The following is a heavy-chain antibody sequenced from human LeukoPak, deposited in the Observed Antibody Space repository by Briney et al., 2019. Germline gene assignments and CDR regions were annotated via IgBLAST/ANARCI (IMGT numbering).Heavy chain of an antibody. CDR2: INHSAST. Sequence: SETLSLTCAVYGGSFSGYYWSWIRQPPGKGLEWIGEINHSASTNYNPSLKSRVTISVDTSKNQFSLKLSSVTAADTAVYYCARAATRSPTYYYGSGTHSRGYGMDVWGQGTTVTVSS. CDR1: GGSFSGYY. CDR3: ARAATRSPTYYYGSGTHSRGYGMDV. J-gene: IGHJ6*02. V-gene: IGHV4-34*01. D-gene: IGHD3-10*01.